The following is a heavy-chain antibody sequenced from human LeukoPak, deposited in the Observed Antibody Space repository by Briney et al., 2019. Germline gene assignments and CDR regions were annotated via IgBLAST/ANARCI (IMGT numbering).Heavy chain of an antibody. V-gene: IGHV3-48*03. CDR2: ISSSGSTI. CDR1: GFTFSSYE. J-gene: IGHJ4*02. D-gene: IGHD3-22*01. Sequence: GGSLRLSCAASGFTFSSYEMNWVRQAPGKGLEWVSYISSSGSTIYYADSVKGRFTISRDNAKNSLCLQMNSLRAEDTAVYYCAREPRVHGYYYDSSGYYPLDYWGQGTLVTVSS. CDR3: AREPRVHGYYYDSSGYYPLDY.